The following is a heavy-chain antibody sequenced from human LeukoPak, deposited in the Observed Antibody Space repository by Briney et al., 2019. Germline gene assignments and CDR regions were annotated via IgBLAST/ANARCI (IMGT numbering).Heavy chain of an antibody. CDR3: AKGQTRYYYYGMDV. D-gene: IGHD4-23*01. J-gene: IGHJ6*02. Sequence: GRSLRLSCAASGFTFDDYAMHWVRQAPGKGLEWVSGINWNSGSIDYADSVKGRFTISRDNAKKSLYLQMNSLRAEDTALYYCAKGQTRYYYYGMDVWGQGTTVTVSS. CDR2: INWNSGSI. CDR1: GFTFDDYA. V-gene: IGHV3-9*01.